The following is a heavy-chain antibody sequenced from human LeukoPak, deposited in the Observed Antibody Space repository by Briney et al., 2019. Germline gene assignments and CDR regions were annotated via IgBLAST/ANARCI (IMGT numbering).Heavy chain of an antibody. J-gene: IGHJ4*02. CDR1: GFTFGSYG. D-gene: IGHD3-22*01. V-gene: IGHV3-23*01. CDR2: ISGSGGST. Sequence: RSGGSLRLSCAASGFTFGSYGMSWVRQAPGKGLEWVSAISGSGGSTYYGDSVKGRFTISRDNSKNTLYLQMNSLRAEDTAVYYCARISNYYDSSGYYPYWGQGTLVTVSS. CDR3: ARISNYYDSSGYYPY.